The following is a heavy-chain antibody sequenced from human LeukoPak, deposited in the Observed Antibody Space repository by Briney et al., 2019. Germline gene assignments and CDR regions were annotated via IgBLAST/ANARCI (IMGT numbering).Heavy chain of an antibody. CDR1: GGSISSGSYY. D-gene: IGHD3-22*01. CDR2: IYTSGST. Sequence: SETLSLTCTVSGGSISSGSYYWSWIRQPAGKGLEWIGRIYTSGSTNYNPSLKSRVTISVDTSKNQFSLKLSSVTAADTAVYYCARDLITMIVVAHDAFDIWGQGTMVTVSS. CDR3: ARDLITMIVVAHDAFDI. J-gene: IGHJ3*02. V-gene: IGHV4-61*02.